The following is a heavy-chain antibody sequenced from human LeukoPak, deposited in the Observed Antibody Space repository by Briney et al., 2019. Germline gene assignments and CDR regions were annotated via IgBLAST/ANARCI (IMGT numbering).Heavy chain of an antibody. J-gene: IGHJ4*02. CDR1: GYTFTDYY. V-gene: IGHV1-2*02. D-gene: IGHD7-27*01. CDR3: ARGDWGSFKSPDS. CDR2: ITPKNGGT. Sequence: ASVKVSCKASGYTFTDYYIQWVRQAPGQGLDWMGWITPKNGGTNYAQKFQGRVIMTGDTSITTAYMELSSLRSDDTAVYYCARGDWGSFKSPDSWGQGTLVTVSS.